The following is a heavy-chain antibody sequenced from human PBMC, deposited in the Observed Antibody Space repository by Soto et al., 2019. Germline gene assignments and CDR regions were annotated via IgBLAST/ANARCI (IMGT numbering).Heavy chain of an antibody. V-gene: IGHV1-46*01. Sequence: ASVKVSCKASGYTFTSYYMHWVRQAPGQGLEWMGIINPSGGSTSYAQKFQGRVTMTRDTSTSTVYMELSSLRSEDTAVYYCARGASSGYFDYYYGMDVWGQGTTVTVS. CDR3: ARGASSGYFDYYYGMDV. D-gene: IGHD6-19*01. CDR2: INPSGGST. CDR1: GYTFTSYY. J-gene: IGHJ6*02.